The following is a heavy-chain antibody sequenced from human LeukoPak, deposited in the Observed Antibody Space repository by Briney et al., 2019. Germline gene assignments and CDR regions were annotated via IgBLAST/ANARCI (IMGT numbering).Heavy chain of an antibody. V-gene: IGHV1-8*01. CDR2: MNPNSGNT. Sequence: ASVKVSCKASGYTFTSYDINWVRQATGQGLEWMGWMNPNSGNTGYAQKLQGRVTMTRNTSISTVYLELSSLRSEDTAVYYCARANSWNGYHYYMDVWGKGTTVTISS. CDR3: ARANSWNGYHYYMDV. D-gene: IGHD1-1*01. CDR1: GYTFTSYD. J-gene: IGHJ6*03.